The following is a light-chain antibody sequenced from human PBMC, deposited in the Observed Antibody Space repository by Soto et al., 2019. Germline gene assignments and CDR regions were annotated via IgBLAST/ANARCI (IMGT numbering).Light chain of an antibody. V-gene: IGKV1D-12*01. J-gene: IGKJ5*01. Sequence: DIRGTQSPSSVSSSVGDRVTITCRASQYIAGYLAWYQHKPGRTPELLIHGASRLQSGVPARFSGSGSGTDFTLSINSLQPEDFATYYCQQAYSFPITFGQGTRLAVK. CDR2: GAS. CDR3: QQAYSFPIT. CDR1: QYIAGY.